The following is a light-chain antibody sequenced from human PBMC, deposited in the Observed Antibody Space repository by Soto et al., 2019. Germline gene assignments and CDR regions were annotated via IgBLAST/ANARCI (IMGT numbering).Light chain of an antibody. V-gene: IGKV3-20*01. J-gene: IGKJ1*01. Sequence: EIVLTQSPGTLSLSPGEVATLSCRASQSVGSNSLAWFQQRPGQAPRLLIYGASSRATGIPDRFSGSGSGTAVTLTISSLEPEDFAVDYCQQYGSSPRTFGQGTKVELK. CDR2: GAS. CDR1: QSVGSNS. CDR3: QQYGSSPRT.